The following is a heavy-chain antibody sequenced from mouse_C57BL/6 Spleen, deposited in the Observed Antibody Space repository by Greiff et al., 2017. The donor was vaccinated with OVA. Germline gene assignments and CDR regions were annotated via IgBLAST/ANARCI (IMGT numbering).Heavy chain of an antibody. CDR1: GFTFSSYG. CDR2: ISSGGSYT. J-gene: IGHJ2*01. CDR3: AIDGVITTVVAMYYLDY. V-gene: IGHV5-6*01. D-gene: IGHD1-1*01. Sequence: EVMLVESGGDLVKPGGSLKLSCAASGFTFSSYGMSWVRQTPDKRLEWVATISSGGSYTYYPDSVKGRFTISRDNAKNTLYLQMSRLKSEDTTMYYCAIDGVITTVVAMYYLDYWGQGTTLTVSS.